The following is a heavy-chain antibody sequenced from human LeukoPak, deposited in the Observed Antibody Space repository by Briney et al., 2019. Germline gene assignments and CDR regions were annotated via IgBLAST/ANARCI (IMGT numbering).Heavy chain of an antibody. CDR3: ARDRTDDYGDTGGFDY. D-gene: IGHD4-17*01. J-gene: IGHJ4*02. V-gene: IGHV3-30-3*01. CDR1: EFTFSNYV. Sequence: GGSLRLSCAASEFTFSNYVMSWVRQAPGKGLEWVAVISYDGSNKYYADSVKGRFTISRDNSKNTLYLQMNGLRAEDTAVYYCARDRTDDYGDTGGFDYWGQGTLVTVSS. CDR2: ISYDGSNK.